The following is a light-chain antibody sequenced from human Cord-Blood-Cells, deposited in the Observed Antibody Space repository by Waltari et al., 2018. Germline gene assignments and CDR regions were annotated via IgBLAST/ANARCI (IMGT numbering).Light chain of an antibody. J-gene: IGKJ5*01. Sequence: EIVLTQSPATLSLSPGERATLSCRASQSVSSYLAWYQQKPGQAPRPLIYDASNRATGIPARFMGSGSGTDFTLTISSLEPEDFAVYYCQQRSNWPPITFGQGTRLEIK. CDR2: DAS. CDR1: QSVSSY. CDR3: QQRSNWPPIT. V-gene: IGKV3-11*01.